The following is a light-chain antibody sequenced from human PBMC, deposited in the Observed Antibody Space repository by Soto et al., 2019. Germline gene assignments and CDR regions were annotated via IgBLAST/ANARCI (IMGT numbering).Light chain of an antibody. CDR3: QQHNSFSIT. CDR2: KAS. J-gene: IGKJ5*01. CDR1: QGISSW. V-gene: IGKV1-5*03. Sequence: DIPMTQSPSSVSASVGDRVSITCRASQGISSWLAWYQQKPGKAPKLLIYKASSLESGVPSRFSGSGSGTEFTLTINSLQADDFATYYCQQHNSFSITFGQGTRLEIK.